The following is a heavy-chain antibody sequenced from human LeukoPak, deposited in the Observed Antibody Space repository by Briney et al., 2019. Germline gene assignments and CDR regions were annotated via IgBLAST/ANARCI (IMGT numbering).Heavy chain of an antibody. CDR2: FDPEDGET. CDR1: GYTLTELS. J-gene: IGHJ4*02. CDR3: ATGPGGQWLVLYYFDY. V-gene: IGHV1-24*01. Sequence: ASVKVSCKVSGYTLTELSMHWVRQAPGKGLEWMGGFDPEDGETIYAQKFQGRVTMTEDTSTDTAYMELSSLRSEDTAVYYCATGPGGQWLVLYYFDYWGQGTLVTVSS. D-gene: IGHD6-19*01.